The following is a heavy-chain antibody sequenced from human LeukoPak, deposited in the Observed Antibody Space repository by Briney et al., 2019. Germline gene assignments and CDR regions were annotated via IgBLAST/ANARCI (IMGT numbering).Heavy chain of an antibody. J-gene: IGHJ4*02. CDR1: GFTVSSNY. CDR3: ARETRGSYVPGLDS. V-gene: IGHV3-53*01. D-gene: IGHD1-26*01. Sequence: GGSLRLSCAASGFTVSSNYMSWVRQAPGKGLEWVSVIYSGGSTYYADSVKGRFTISRDNSKNTLYLQMNSLRAEDTAVYYCARETRGSYVPGLDSWGQGTLVTVSS. CDR2: IYSGGST.